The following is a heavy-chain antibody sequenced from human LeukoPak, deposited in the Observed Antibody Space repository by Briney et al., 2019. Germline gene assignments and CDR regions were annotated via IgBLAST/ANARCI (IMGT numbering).Heavy chain of an antibody. J-gene: IGHJ4*02. V-gene: IGHV6-1*01. CDR3: ARDMAPDYYDSSGYQVGFDY. CDR1: GDSVSINSAA. CDR2: TYYRSKWYN. D-gene: IGHD3-22*01. Sequence: SQTLSLTCAISGDSVSINSAAWNWIRQSPSRGLEWLGRTYYRSKWYNDYAVSVKSRITINPDTSKNQFSLQLNSVTPEDTAVYYCARDMAPDYYDSSGYQVGFDYWGQGTLVTVSS.